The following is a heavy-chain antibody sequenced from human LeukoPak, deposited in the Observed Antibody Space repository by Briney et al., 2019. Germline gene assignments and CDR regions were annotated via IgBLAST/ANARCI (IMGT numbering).Heavy chain of an antibody. D-gene: IGHD2-15*01. Sequence: PVRSLCPSPAASGFPLTTYGMHCVRRPPGTGPGRVAFIRVDGTNQYYTHSVKGRFAISRDSSKNTLYLQMNSLRAEDTAVYYCAKGYCSGSCYNGLDYWGQGTLVTVSS. CDR1: GFPLTTYG. CDR2: IRVDGTNQ. J-gene: IGHJ4*02. CDR3: AKGYCSGSCYNGLDY. V-gene: IGHV3-30*02.